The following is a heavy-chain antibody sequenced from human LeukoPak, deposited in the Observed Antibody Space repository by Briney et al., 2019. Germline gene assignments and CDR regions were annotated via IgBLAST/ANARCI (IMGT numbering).Heavy chain of an antibody. Sequence: PGGSLRLSCAASGFTFRSYWMHWVRQAPGKGLVWVSIIYSGGSTYYADSVKGRFTISRDDSKNTLYLQMNSLRAEDTAVYYCAADFPSVDWGQGTLVTVSS. J-gene: IGHJ4*02. CDR1: GFTFRSYW. CDR3: AADFPSVD. D-gene: IGHD3-10*01. V-gene: IGHV3-53*01. CDR2: IYSGGST.